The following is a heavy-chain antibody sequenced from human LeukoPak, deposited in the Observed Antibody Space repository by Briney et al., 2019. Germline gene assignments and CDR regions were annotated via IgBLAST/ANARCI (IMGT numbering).Heavy chain of an antibody. CDR1: GFTVSSNY. CDR3: ARDEYGSGHDY. V-gene: IGHV3-66*01. J-gene: IGHJ4*02. D-gene: IGHD3-10*01. CDR2: IYSGGST. Sequence: GGSLRLSCAASGFTVSSNYMSRVRQAPGKGLEWVSVIYSGGSTYYADSVKGRFTISRDNSKNTLYLQMNSLRAEDTAVYYCARDEYGSGHDYWGQGTLVTVSS.